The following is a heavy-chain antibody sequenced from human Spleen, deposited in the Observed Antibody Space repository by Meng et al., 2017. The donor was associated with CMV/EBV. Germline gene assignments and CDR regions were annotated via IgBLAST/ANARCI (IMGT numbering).Heavy chain of an antibody. CDR1: GFTFSNAW. CDR2: IKSKTDGGTT. V-gene: IGHV3-15*01. D-gene: IGHD2-2*01. J-gene: IGHJ4*02. Sequence: GESLKISCAASGFTFSNAWMNWIRQAPGKGLEWVGRIKSKTDGGTTDYAAPVKGRFTISRDDSKNTLYLQMNSLKTEVTAVYYSTKDTYQLMNGDYWGQGTLVTVSS. CDR3: TKDTYQLMNGDY.